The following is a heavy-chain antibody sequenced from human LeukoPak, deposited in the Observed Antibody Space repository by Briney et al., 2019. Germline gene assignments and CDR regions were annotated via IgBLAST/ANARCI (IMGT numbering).Heavy chain of an antibody. CDR2: ISSSGGTI. CDR3: ARGDPHADL. CDR1: RFTFSTSE. J-gene: IGHJ5*02. Sequence: GGSLRLSCAASRFTFSTSEMNWVRQAPGKGLEWVSYISSSGGTIYYADSVKGRFTISRDNARTSLYLQMNSLRVEDTGVYYCARGDPHADLWGQGTLVTVSS. V-gene: IGHV3-48*03.